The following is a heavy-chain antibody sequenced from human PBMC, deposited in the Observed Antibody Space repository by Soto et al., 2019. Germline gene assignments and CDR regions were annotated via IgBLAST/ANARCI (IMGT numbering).Heavy chain of an antibody. V-gene: IGHV4-30-2*01. CDR1: GGSMSRGGQS. D-gene: IGHD2-15*01. Sequence: PSETLSLTCAVSGGSMSRGGQSWSWIRQPPGKGLEWLGFIYYTGSTYYNPSLKSRVTLSVDRSKNQFSLNLTSVTAADTAMYYCARVDPSYCSGSSCYSEGVWIDYWGQGTLVTVSS. CDR3: ARVDPSYCSGSSCYSEGVWIDY. J-gene: IGHJ4*02. CDR2: IYYTGST.